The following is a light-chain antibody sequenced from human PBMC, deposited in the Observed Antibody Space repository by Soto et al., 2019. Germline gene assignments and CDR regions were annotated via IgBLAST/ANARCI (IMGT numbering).Light chain of an antibody. V-gene: IGLV1-44*01. CDR3: AAWDGSLNAML. Sequence: QSVLSQPPSASGTPGQRVTISCSGRSSNIGSNTVNWYQQLPGTAPKLLIYYNDRRPSGVPDRFSGSKSGTSASLAISGLQSEDEADYYCAAWDGSLNAMLFGGGTQLTVL. CDR2: YND. J-gene: IGLJ3*02. CDR1: SSNIGSNT.